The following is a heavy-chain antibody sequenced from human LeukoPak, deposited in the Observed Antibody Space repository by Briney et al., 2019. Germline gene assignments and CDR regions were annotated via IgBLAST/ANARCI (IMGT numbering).Heavy chain of an antibody. D-gene: IGHD5-12*01. CDR2: IWYDGNKK. CDR1: GFTVSSNY. CDR3: ARDRGYDPHYYFDY. Sequence: GGSLRLSCAASGFTVSSNYMSWVRQAPGKGLEWVALIWYDGNKKYFEDSVKGRFTISRDNSKNTLYLQMNSLRAEDTAVYYCARDRGYDPHYYFDYWGQGTLVTVSS. V-gene: IGHV3-33*08. J-gene: IGHJ4*02.